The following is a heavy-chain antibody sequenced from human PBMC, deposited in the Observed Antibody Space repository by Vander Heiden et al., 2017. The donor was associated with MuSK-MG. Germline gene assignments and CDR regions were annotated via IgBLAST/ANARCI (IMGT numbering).Heavy chain of an antibody. J-gene: IGHJ6*02. CDR3: ARVICTSCYVGVYYYYGMDV. CDR1: GYTFTGYY. CDR2: INPNSGGT. V-gene: IGHV1-2*02. Sequence: QVQLVQSGAEVKKPGASVKVSCKASGYTFTGYYMHGVRQAPGQGLEWMGWINPNSGGTNDAQKFQGRVTMTRDTSISTAYMELSRLRSDDTAVYYCARVICTSCYVGVYYYYGMDVWGQGTTVTVSS. D-gene: IGHD2-2*01.